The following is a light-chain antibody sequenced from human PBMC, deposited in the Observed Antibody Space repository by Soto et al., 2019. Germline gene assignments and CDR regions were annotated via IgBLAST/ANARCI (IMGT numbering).Light chain of an antibody. CDR2: GAA. J-gene: IGKJ1*01. V-gene: IGKV1-9*01. Sequence: IQLTQSPSSLSASVGDSVTITCRASQGISSYLAWYQQKPGKAPKLLIYGAASLQSGVPARFSGRGSGTHFTLTLSRLQPEDFATYYCEQLNSYPQTFGHGPTVDIK. CDR1: QGISSY. CDR3: EQLNSYPQT.